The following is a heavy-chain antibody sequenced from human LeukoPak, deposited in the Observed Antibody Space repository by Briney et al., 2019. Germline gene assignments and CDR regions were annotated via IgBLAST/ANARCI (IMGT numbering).Heavy chain of an antibody. Sequence: ASVKVSCKASGYTFSSYAMQWVRQAPGQRLEWMGWINAGNGDTKYAQKFQGRVTITRDTSASTAYMDLSSLRSEDTAVYYCAIHCTGGSCSRSYYFDYWGQGTLVTASS. D-gene: IGHD2-15*01. CDR1: GYTFSSYA. CDR2: INAGNGDT. J-gene: IGHJ4*02. CDR3: AIHCTGGSCSRSYYFDY. V-gene: IGHV1-3*01.